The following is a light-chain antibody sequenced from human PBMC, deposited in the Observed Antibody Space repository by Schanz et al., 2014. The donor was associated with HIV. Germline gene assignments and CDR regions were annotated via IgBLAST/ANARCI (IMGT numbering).Light chain of an antibody. V-gene: IGKV1-12*01. CDR3: QQSYDTLFT. CDR2: DAS. Sequence: DIQMTQSPSSVSASVGDRVTITCRASQGISSWLAWYQQKPGKAPKLLIYDASTLQSGVPSRFSGSGSGTEFTLTISDLQPEDFATYYCQQSYDTLFTFGPGTKVDIK. CDR1: QGISSW. J-gene: IGKJ3*01.